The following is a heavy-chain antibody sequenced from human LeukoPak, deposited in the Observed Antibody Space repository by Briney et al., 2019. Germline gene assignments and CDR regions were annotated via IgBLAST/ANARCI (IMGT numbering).Heavy chain of an antibody. D-gene: IGHD2-2*01. Sequence: PSETLSLTCTVSGGSISSYYWGWIRQPPGKGLEWIGSVYYGGSTYYNPSLKSRVTISVDTSKNQFSLKLSSVTAADTAVYYCARRESSGIVVVADGFDNWGQGTLVTVSS. J-gene: IGHJ4*02. CDR2: VYYGGST. CDR3: ARRESSGIVVVADGFDN. V-gene: IGHV4-39*01. CDR1: GGSISSYY.